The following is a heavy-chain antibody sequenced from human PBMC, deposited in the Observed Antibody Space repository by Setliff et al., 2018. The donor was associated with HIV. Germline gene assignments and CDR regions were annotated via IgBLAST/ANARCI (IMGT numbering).Heavy chain of an antibody. CDR1: TDSFSNRGCY. J-gene: IGHJ4*02. CDR2: VYYSGST. Sequence: LSLTCTVSTDSFSNRGCYWGWVRQPPGRGLEWIGSVYYSGSTYYNPSLKSRVTISVDMSKNQLSLKLTSRTAADKAVYYCARSQPDTIFGVVVFDSLGQGTLVTVSS. V-gene: IGHV4-39*01. D-gene: IGHD3-3*01. CDR3: ARSQPDTIFGVVVFDS.